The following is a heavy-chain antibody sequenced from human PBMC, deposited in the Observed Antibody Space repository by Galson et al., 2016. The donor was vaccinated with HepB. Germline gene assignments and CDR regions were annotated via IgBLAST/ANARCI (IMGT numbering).Heavy chain of an antibody. D-gene: IGHD2-2*01. J-gene: IGHJ4*02. CDR1: GCTFTNYY. CDR3: ARGGCRGSSCYYDY. CDR2: VDPSGDRT. V-gene: IGHV1-46*01. Sequence: SVKVSCKASGCTFTNYYIHWVRQAPGQGLECMGIVDPSGDRTTYAQQVQGRVTMTSDTSTSTVYMDLSSLRSDDTAVYYCARGGCRGSSCYYDYWGQGALVTVSS.